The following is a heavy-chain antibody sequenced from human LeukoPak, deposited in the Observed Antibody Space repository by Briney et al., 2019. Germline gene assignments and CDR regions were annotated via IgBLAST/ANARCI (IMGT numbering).Heavy chain of an antibody. CDR1: GGSISSYY. CDR3: ARREAYYYDSSGYWRAHAFDI. V-gene: IGHV4-59*08. J-gene: IGHJ3*02. Sequence: SETLSLTCTVSGGSISSYYWSWIRQPPGKGLEWIGYIYYSGSTNYNPSLKSRVTISVDTSKNQFSLKLSSVTAADTAVYYCARREAYYYDSSGYWRAHAFDIWGQGTMVTVSS. D-gene: IGHD3-22*01. CDR2: IYYSGST.